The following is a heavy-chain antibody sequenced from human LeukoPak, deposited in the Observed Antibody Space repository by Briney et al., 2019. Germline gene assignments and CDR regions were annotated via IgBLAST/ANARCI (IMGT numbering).Heavy chain of an antibody. J-gene: IGHJ4*02. CDR1: GFTFSSYA. V-gene: IGHV3-23*01. CDR2: ISVSGGST. D-gene: IGHD1-1*01. CDR3: AKGSRNDNFDY. Sequence: GGSLRLSCAASGFTFSSYAMSWVRQAPGKGLEWVSVISVSGGSTYYADSVKGRFTISRDNSKNTLYLQMNSLRAEDTAVYYCAKGSRNDNFDYWGQGTLVTVSS.